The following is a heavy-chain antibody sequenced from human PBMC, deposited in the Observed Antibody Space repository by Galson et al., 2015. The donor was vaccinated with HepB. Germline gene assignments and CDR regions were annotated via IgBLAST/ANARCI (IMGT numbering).Heavy chain of an antibody. CDR3: TTNLRIVATITANNFDY. CDR1: GFTFSNAW. V-gene: IGHV3-15*01. J-gene: IGHJ4*02. D-gene: IGHD5-12*01. Sequence: SLRLSCAASGFTFSNAWMSWVRQAPGKGLEWVGRIRSKTDGETTDYAAPVKGRFTISRDDSKNTLYLQMNSLKTEDTAVYYCTTNLRIVATITANNFDYWGQGTLVTVSS. CDR2: IRSKTDGETT.